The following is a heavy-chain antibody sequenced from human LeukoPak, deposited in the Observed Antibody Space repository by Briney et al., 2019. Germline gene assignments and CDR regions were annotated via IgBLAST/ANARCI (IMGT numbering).Heavy chain of an antibody. CDR3: ARAELLTPRHYYYMDV. CDR2: IIPIFGTA. Sequence: ASVKVSCKASGYTFTGYYMHWVRQAPGQGLEWMGGIIPIFGTANYAQKFQGRVTITADESTSTAYMELSSLRSEDTAVYYCARAELLTPRHYYYMDVWGKGTTVTVSS. J-gene: IGHJ6*03. CDR1: GYTFTGYY. V-gene: IGHV1-69*13. D-gene: IGHD4-23*01.